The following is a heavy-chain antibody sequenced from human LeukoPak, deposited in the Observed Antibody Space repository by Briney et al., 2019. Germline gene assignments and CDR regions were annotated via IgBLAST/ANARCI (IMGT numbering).Heavy chain of an antibody. CDR2: ISSSSSYI. Sequence: GGSLRLSCAASGFTFSSYSMNWVRQAPGKGLEWVSSISSSSSYIYYADSVKGRFTISRDNAKNSLYLQMNSLRAEDTAVYYCARRYCTSTSCPLIDYWGQGTLVTVSS. CDR1: GFTFSSYS. D-gene: IGHD2-2*01. V-gene: IGHV3-21*04. J-gene: IGHJ4*02. CDR3: ARRYCTSTSCPLIDY.